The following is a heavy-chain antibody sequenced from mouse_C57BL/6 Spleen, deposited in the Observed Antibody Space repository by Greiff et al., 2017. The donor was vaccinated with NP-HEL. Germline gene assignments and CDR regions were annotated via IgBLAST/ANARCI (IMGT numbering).Heavy chain of an antibody. CDR3: ARGYYGSSISFDY. V-gene: IGHV1-59*01. CDR2: IDPSDSYT. Sequence: QVQLQQSGAELVRPGTSVKLSCKASGYTFTSYWMHWVKQRPGQGLEWIGVIDPSDSYTNYNQKFKGKATLTVDTSSSTAYMQLSSLTSEDSAVYYCARGYYGSSISFDYWGQGTTLTVSS. D-gene: IGHD1-1*01. CDR1: GYTFTSYW. J-gene: IGHJ2*01.